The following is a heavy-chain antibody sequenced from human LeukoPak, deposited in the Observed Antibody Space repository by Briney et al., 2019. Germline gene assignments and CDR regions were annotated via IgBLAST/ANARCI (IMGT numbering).Heavy chain of an antibody. CDR2: IYTSGCT. J-gene: IGHJ6*03. V-gene: IGHV4-4*07. CDR3: ARVLVTTSNYYYYMDV. D-gene: IGHD4-17*01. CDR1: GGSISIYY. Sequence: SETLALMCSVSGGSISIYYWSWIRQPAGKGLEWIGRIYTSGCTNYNPSLKSRVTMSVDTSKNQFSLKLSSVTAADTAVYYCARVLVTTSNYYYYMDVWGKGTTVTVSS.